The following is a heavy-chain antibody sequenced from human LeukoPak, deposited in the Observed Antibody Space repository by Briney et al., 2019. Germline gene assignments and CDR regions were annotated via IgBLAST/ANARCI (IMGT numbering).Heavy chain of an antibody. D-gene: IGHD6-13*01. CDR2: IYYSGST. Sequence: SETLSLTCTVSGGSISSSSYYWGWIRQPPGKGLEWIGSIYYSGSTYYNPSLKSRVTISVDTSKNQFSLKLSSVTAADTAVYYCARARGYSSSWYPYWGQGTLVTVSS. J-gene: IGHJ4*02. V-gene: IGHV4-39*07. CDR1: GGSISSSSYY. CDR3: ARARGYSSSWYPY.